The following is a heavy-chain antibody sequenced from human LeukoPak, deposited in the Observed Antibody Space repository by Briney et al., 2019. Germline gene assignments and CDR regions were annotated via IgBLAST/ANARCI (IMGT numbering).Heavy chain of an antibody. CDR3: ARGSIVATRVGWFDP. Sequence: PSETLSLTCTVSGGSISSYYWSWIRQPPGKGLEWIGYIYYSGSTNYNPSLKSRVTISVDTSKNQFSLKLSSVTAADTAVYCCARGSIVATRVGWFDPWGQGTLVTVSS. CDR2: IYYSGST. J-gene: IGHJ5*02. CDR1: GGSISSYY. V-gene: IGHV4-59*01. D-gene: IGHD5-12*01.